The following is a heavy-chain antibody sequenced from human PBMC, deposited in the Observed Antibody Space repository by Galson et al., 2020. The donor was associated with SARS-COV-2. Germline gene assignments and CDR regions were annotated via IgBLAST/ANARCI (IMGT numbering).Heavy chain of an antibody. CDR2: ISSSGSTI. CDR3: ARASQSEFCERERRRPRGAFDI. V-gene: IGHV3-11*01. Sequence: LSLTCAASGFTFSDYYMSWIRQAPGKGLEWVSYISSSGSTIYYADSVKGRFTISRDNAKNSLYLQMNSLRAEDTAVYYCARASQSEFCERERRRPRGAFDIWGQGTMVTVSS. D-gene: IGHD3-9*01. J-gene: IGHJ3*02. CDR1: GFTFSDYY.